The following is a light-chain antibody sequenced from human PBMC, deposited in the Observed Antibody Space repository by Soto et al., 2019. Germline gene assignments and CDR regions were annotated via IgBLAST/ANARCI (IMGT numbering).Light chain of an antibody. Sequence: DIHITDSPSPRPASVVYRVTITYLSSQSISSWLACYHQKPGRAPKLLIYDSSSLESGVPSRFSGSGSGTEIILTISSRQPDDLASYYFQQYNSYSPLTFGGGTKVDI. CDR1: QSISSW. J-gene: IGKJ4*02. CDR2: DSS. CDR3: QQYNSYSPLT. V-gene: IGKV1-5*01.